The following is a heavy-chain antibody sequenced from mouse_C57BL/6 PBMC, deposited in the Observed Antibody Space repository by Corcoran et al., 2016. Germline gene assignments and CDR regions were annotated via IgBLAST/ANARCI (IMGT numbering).Heavy chain of an antibody. J-gene: IGHJ3*01. CDR2: IFPGSGST. Sequence: VQLQQSGPELVKPGASVKISCKASGYTFTDYYMNWVKQRPGQGLEWIGWIFPGSGSTYYNEKFKGKATLTVDKSSSTAYMLLSSLTSEDSAVYFCARSGYYGSAGWFAYWGQGTLVTVSA. D-gene: IGHD1-1*01. CDR1: GYTFTDYY. V-gene: IGHV1-75*01. CDR3: ARSGYYGSAGWFAY.